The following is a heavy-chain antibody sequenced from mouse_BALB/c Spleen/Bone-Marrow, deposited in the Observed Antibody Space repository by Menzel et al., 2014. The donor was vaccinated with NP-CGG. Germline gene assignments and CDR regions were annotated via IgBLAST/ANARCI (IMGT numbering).Heavy chain of an antibody. V-gene: IGHV1-82*01. Sequence: VMLVESGPELVKPGASVKISCKASGYAFSSSWMNWVKRRPGQGLEWIGRIYPGDGDTNYNGKFKGKATLTADKSSSTAYMQLSSLTSVDSAVYFCARGGLGLDYWGQGTTLTVSS. D-gene: IGHD3-3*01. CDR1: GYAFSSSW. CDR3: ARGGLGLDY. CDR2: IYPGDGDT. J-gene: IGHJ2*01.